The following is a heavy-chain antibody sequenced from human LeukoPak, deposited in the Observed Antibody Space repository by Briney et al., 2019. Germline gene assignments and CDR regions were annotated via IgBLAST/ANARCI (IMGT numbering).Heavy chain of an antibody. V-gene: IGHV3-53*01. J-gene: IGHJ4*02. Sequence: PGGSLRLSCAASGFTVSSNYMSWVRQAPGKGLEWVSVIYSGGSTYYADSVKGRFTISRDNSKNTLYLQMNSLRAEDTAVYYRATAQMATIGGSLDYWGQGTLVTVSS. CDR3: ATAQMATIGGSLDY. CDR2: IYSGGST. CDR1: GFTVSSNY. D-gene: IGHD5-24*01.